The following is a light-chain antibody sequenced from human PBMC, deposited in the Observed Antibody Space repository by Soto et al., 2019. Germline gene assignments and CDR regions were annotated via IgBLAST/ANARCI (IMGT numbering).Light chain of an antibody. J-gene: IGKJ5*01. CDR1: QSISSW. CDR2: DAS. Sequence: DIQMTQSPSTLSASVGDRVTITCRASQSISSWLAWYQQKPGKAPKPLIYDASSLESGVPSRFSGSGSGTDFTLTISNLQPEDFATYYCQQYNDYITFGQGTRLESK. V-gene: IGKV1-5*01. CDR3: QQYNDYIT.